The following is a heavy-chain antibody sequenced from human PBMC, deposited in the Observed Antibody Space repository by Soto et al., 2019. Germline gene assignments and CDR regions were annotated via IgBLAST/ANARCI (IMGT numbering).Heavy chain of an antibody. Sequence: ASVKVSCKASGYSFTSYNTHWVRQAPGQGLEWMGIIDPSGGRTTYAQEFQGRVTMTSDTPTITVYMELRSLRSDDTAVYYCAREFGEKISHTYYKGFGFWGQGTLVTVSS. J-gene: IGHJ4*02. CDR3: AREFGEKISHTYYKGFGF. CDR2: IDPSGGRT. D-gene: IGHD3-22*01. CDR1: GYSFTSYN. V-gene: IGHV1-46*01.